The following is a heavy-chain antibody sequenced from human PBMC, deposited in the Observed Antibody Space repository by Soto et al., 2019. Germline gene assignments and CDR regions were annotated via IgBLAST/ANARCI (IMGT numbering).Heavy chain of an antibody. J-gene: IGHJ3*02. Sequence: SETLSLTCTVSGGSISSYYWSWIRQPPGKGLEWIGYIYYSGSTNYNPSLKSRVTISVDTSKNQFSLKLSSVTAADTAVYYCARTSRYGDYGRGDDAFDIWGQGTMVTVSS. CDR3: ARTSRYGDYGRGDDAFDI. CDR2: IYYSGST. CDR1: GGSISSYY. D-gene: IGHD4-17*01. V-gene: IGHV4-59*08.